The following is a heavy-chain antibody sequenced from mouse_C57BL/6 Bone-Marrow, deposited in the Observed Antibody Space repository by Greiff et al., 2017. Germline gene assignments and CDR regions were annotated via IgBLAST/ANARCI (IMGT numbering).Heavy chain of an antibody. J-gene: IGHJ3*01. CDR1: GFNIKDDY. CDR2: IDPENGDT. CDR3: TTRSPWFAY. V-gene: IGHV14-4*01. Sequence: EVKLQQSGAELVRPGASVKLSCTASGFNIKDDYMHWVKQRPEQGLEWIGWIDPENGDTEYASKFQGKATITADTSSNTAYLQLSSLTSEDTAVYYCTTRSPWFAYWGQGTLVTVSA.